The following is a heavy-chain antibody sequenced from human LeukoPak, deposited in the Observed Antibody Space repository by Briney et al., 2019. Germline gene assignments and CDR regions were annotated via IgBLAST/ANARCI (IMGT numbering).Heavy chain of an antibody. V-gene: IGHV5-51*01. CDR1: GYSFTSHW. D-gene: IGHD3-22*01. CDR3: TRDSSGYIHWFDP. CDR2: IYPGDSDT. Sequence: GESLKISCKGPGYSFTSHWIGWVPQMPGKGLEWMGIIYPGDSDTRYSPSFQGQVTISADKSISTAYLQWSSLKASDTAMYYCTRDSSGYIHWFDPWGQGTLVTVSS. J-gene: IGHJ5*02.